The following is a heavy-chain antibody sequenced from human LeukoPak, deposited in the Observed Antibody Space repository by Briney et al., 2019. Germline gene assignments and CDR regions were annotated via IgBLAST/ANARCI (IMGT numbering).Heavy chain of an antibody. CDR3: ARISSSNWYNERGAFDV. CDR2: IYYSGST. CDR1: GGSISSSSYY. J-gene: IGHJ3*01. V-gene: IGHV4-39*07. D-gene: IGHD6-13*01. Sequence: PSETLSLTCTVSGGSISSSSYYWGWIRQPPGKGLEWIGSIYYSGSTYYNPSLKSRATISVDTSKNQFSLKLRSVTAADTAVYYCARISSSNWYNERGAFDVWGQGTMVTVSS.